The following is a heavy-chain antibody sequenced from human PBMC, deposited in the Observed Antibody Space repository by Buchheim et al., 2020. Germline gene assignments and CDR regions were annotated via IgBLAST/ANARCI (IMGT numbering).Heavy chain of an antibody. J-gene: IGHJ4*02. V-gene: IGHV3-30*18. Sequence: QVQLVESGGGVVQPGRSLRLSCAASGFTFSGYGMHWVRQAPGKGLEWVAVISHDGSKKYYGDSVKGRFTISRDNSKSTLYLQMNSLRTEDTAVYYCAKDSSHVMFPNIGGRTNYFDYWGQGTL. CDR2: ISHDGSKK. CDR3: AKDSSHVMFPNIGGRTNYFDY. D-gene: IGHD6-6*01. CDR1: GFTFSGYG.